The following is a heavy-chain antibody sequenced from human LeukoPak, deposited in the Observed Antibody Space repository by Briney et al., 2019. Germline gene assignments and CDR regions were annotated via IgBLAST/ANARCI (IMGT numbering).Heavy chain of an antibody. Sequence: PGGSLRLSCAASGFTFSSYSMNWVRQAPGKGLEWVSSISSSSSYIYYADSVKGRFTISRDNAKNSLYLQMNSLRAEDTAVYYCARVGSGGAWFDFWGQGTLVTVSS. CDR2: ISSSSSYI. D-gene: IGHD6-19*01. CDR3: ARVGSGGAWFDF. J-gene: IGHJ4*02. V-gene: IGHV3-21*01. CDR1: GFTFSSYS.